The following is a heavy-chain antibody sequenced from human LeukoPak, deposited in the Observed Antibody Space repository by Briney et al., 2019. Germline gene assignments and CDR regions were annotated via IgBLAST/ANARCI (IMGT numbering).Heavy chain of an antibody. V-gene: IGHV3-48*01. CDR1: GFTFSSYS. CDR2: ISSSSSTI. CDR3: ARDLRSNVVVPAAIRPDFDY. J-gene: IGHJ4*02. Sequence: GGSLRLSCAASGFTFSSYSMHWVRQAPGKGLEWVSYISSSSSTIYYADSVKGRFTISRDNAKTSLYRQMNSLRAEDTAVYYCARDLRSNVVVPAAIRPDFDYWGQGTLVTVSS. D-gene: IGHD2-2*02.